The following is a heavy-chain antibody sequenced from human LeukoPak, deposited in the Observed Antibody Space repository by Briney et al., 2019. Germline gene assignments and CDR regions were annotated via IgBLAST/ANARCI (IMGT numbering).Heavy chain of an antibody. CDR3: ARVRYSSSDY. CDR1: GGSISSYY. J-gene: IGHJ4*02. V-gene: IGHV4-59*12. CDR2: IYYSGST. D-gene: IGHD6-6*01. Sequence: SETLSLTCTVSGGSISSYYWSWIRQPPGKGLEWIGYIYYSGSTNYNPSLKSRVTISVDTSKNQFSLKLSSVTAADTAVYYCARVRYSSSDYWGQGTLVTVSS.